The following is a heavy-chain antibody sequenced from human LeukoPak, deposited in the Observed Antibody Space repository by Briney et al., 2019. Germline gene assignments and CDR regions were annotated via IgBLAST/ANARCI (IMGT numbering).Heavy chain of an antibody. J-gene: IGHJ4*02. V-gene: IGHV1-69*13. Sequence: SVKVSCKVSGYTLTELSMHWVRQAPGQGLEWMGGIIPIFGTANYAQKFQGRVTITADESTSTAYMELSSLRSEDTAVYYCARDSRSLYYDSSGYYPFWGQGTLVTVSS. D-gene: IGHD3-22*01. CDR2: IIPIFGTA. CDR3: ARDSRSLYYDSSGYYPF. CDR1: GYTLTELS.